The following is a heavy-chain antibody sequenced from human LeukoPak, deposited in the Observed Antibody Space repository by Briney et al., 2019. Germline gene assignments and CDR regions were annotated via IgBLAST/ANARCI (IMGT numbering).Heavy chain of an antibody. CDR1: GFTFSSYA. J-gene: IGHJ4*02. CDR3: AISFVVVPAAMPVDDY. V-gene: IGHV3-30*01. D-gene: IGHD2-2*01. Sequence: GGSLRLSCAASGFTFSSYAMHWVRQAPGKGLEWVAVISYDGSNKYYADSVKGRFTISRDNSKNTLYLQMNSLRAEDTAVYYCAISFVVVPAAMPVDDYWGQGTLVTVSS. CDR2: ISYDGSNK.